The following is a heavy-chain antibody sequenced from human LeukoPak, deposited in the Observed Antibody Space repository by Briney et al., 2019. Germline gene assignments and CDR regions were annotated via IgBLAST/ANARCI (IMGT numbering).Heavy chain of an antibody. CDR3: ATPPLVGATGWFDP. J-gene: IGHJ5*02. CDR2: FDPEDGET. CDR1: GYTLTELS. Sequence: ASVKVSCXVSGYTLTELSMHWVRQAPGKGLEWMGGFDPEDGETIYAQKFQGRVTMTEDTSTDTAYMELSSLRSEDTAVYYCATPPLVGATGWFDPWGQGTLVTVSS. D-gene: IGHD1-26*01. V-gene: IGHV1-24*01.